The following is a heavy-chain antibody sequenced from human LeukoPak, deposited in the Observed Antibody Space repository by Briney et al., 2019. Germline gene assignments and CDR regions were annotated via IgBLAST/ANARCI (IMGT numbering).Heavy chain of an antibody. V-gene: IGHV3-23*01. J-gene: IGHJ4*02. CDR3: AKGRDTSGRQNFDF. CDR1: GFTFSSYW. D-gene: IGHD6-19*01. Sequence: GGSLRLSCAASGFTFSSYWMSWVRQAPGKGLEWVSSISASGSDTFYTDSMNGRFTISRDNAKKTFFLQMKNLRPGDTALYYCAKGRDTSGRQNFDFWGQGTLVTVSS. CDR2: ISASGSDT.